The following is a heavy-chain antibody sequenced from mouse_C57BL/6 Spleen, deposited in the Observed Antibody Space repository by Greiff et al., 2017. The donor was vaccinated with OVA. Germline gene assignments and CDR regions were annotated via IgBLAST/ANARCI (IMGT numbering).Heavy chain of an antibody. CDR1: GYTFTSYW. CDR2: IYPGSGST. V-gene: IGHV1-55*01. CDR3: ARVDSNPSYWYFDV. D-gene: IGHD2-5*01. J-gene: IGHJ1*03. Sequence: QVQLQQPGAELVKPGASVKMSCKASGYTFTSYWITWVKQRPGQGLEWIGDIYPGSGSTNYNEKFKSKATLTVDTSSSTAYMQLSSLTSEDSAVYYCARVDSNPSYWYFDVWGTGTTVTVSS.